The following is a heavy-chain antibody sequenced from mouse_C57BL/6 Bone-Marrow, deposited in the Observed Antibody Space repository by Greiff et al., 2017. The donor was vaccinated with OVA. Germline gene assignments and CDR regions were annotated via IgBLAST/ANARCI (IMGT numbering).Heavy chain of an antibody. J-gene: IGHJ2*01. V-gene: IGHV1-82*01. Sequence: VKLQESGPELVKPGASVKISCKASGYAFSSSWMNWVKQRPGKGLEWIGRIYPGDGDTNYNGKFKGKATLTADKASSTAYMQLSSLTSEDSAVYVGARGNYPYYLDYWGQGTTLTVSS. D-gene: IGHD2-1*01. CDR1: GYAFSSSW. CDR2: IYPGDGDT. CDR3: ARGNYPYYLDY.